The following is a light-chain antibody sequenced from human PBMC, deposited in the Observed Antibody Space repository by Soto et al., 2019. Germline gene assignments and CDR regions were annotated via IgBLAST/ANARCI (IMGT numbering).Light chain of an antibody. CDR1: QSVSTD. Sequence: DIVMTQSPATLSVSPGERATLSCRASQSVSTDVAWYRQKPGQAPRLLIYGASTRATGIPARFSGSGSGTEFTLTISSLQSEDFAVYYCQQYHNWPPYTFGQGTTLEIK. J-gene: IGKJ2*01. CDR3: QQYHNWPPYT. V-gene: IGKV3-15*01. CDR2: GAS.